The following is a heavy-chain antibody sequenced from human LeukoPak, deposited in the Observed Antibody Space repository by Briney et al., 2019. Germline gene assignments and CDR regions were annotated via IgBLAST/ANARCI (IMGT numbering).Heavy chain of an antibody. CDR2: IYTSGST. CDR1: GGSISSGSYY. Sequence: SETLSLTCTVSGGSISSGSYYWSWIRQPAGKGLEWIGRIYTSGSTNYNPFLKSRVTISVDTSKNQFSLKLSSVTAADTAVYYCAREEAAVAGMLDYWGQGTLVTVSS. CDR3: AREEAAVAGMLDY. V-gene: IGHV4-61*02. J-gene: IGHJ4*02. D-gene: IGHD6-19*01.